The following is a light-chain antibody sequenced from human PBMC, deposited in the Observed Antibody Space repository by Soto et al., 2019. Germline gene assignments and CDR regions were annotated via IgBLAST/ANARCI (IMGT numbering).Light chain of an antibody. CDR2: GAS. CDR3: HHYVGSPWA. CDR1: QSVNRF. J-gene: IGKJ1*01. V-gene: IGKV3-20*01. Sequence: EIVLTQSPGTLSLSPGERATLSCNASQSVNRFLAWFQQKPGQAPRLLIYGASNRATGIPDRFSGSGSETDFTLTTTRLEPEDSAVYYCHHYVGSPWAFGQGTKVDIK.